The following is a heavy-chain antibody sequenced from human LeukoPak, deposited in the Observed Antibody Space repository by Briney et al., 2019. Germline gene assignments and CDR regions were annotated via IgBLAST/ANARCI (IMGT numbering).Heavy chain of an antibody. Sequence: GGSLRLSCAASGFTFSSYGMHWVRQAPGKGLEWVAVISYDGSNKYYADSVKGRFTISRDNSKNTLYLQMNSLRAEDTAVYYCARGPYVSYDYLDYWGQGTLVTVSS. CDR1: GFTFSSYG. CDR2: ISYDGSNK. V-gene: IGHV3-30*03. D-gene: IGHD5-18*01. CDR3: ARGPYVSYDYLDY. J-gene: IGHJ4*02.